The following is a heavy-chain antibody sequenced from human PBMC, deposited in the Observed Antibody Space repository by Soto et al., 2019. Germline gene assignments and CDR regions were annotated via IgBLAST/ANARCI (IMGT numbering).Heavy chain of an antibody. CDR1: GGSIRSYY. CDR2: IYYSGST. V-gene: IGHV4-59*01. J-gene: IGHJ6*02. CDR3: ARDPRVCSGGSCYADHGYGMEV. D-gene: IGHD2-15*01. Sequence: SETLSLTCTVSGGSIRSYYWSWIRQPPGKGLEWIGDIYYSGSTNYNPSLKSRVTISVDTPKKQFSLKLSSVTAADTARYYCARDPRVCSGGSCYADHGYGMEVWGQGTTVTVSS.